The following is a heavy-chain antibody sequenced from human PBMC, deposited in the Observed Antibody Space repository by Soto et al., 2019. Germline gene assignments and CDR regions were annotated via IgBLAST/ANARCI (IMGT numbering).Heavy chain of an antibody. CDR1: GYTFTSYY. Sequence: ASVQVACKASGYTFTSYYRRWVRQAPGQGLEWMGIINPSGGSTSYAQKFQGRVTMTRDTSTSTVYMELSSLRSEDTAVYYCARGPLLAASGVWGQGTTVTVSS. CDR2: INPSGGST. J-gene: IGHJ6*02. V-gene: IGHV1-46*01. D-gene: IGHD3-10*01. CDR3: ARGPLLAASGV.